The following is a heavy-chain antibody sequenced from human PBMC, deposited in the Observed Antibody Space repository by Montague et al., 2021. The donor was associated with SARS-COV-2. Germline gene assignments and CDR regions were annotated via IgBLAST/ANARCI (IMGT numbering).Heavy chain of an antibody. V-gene: IGHV4-59*08. CDR2: IYYSGST. CDR1: GGSISSYY. Sequence: SETLSLTCTVSGGSISSYYWSWIRQPPGKGLEWIGYIYYSGSTNYNPSLKSRVTISVDTFKNQFSLKLNSVTAADTAVYYCASYRRGYSYVLSFDYWGQGTPVTVSS. J-gene: IGHJ4*02. CDR3: ASYRRGYSYVLSFDY. D-gene: IGHD5-18*01.